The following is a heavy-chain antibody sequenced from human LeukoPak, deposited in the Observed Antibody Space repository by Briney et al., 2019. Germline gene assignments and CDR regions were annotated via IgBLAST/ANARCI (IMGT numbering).Heavy chain of an antibody. V-gene: IGHV3-33*08. Sequence: GGSLRLSCAASGFTFSSYGMHWVRQAPGKGLEWVAVIWYDGSNKYYADSVKGRFTISRDNSKNTLYLQMNSLRVEDTAVYYCARAGAAAASNAFDIWGQGTMVTVSS. CDR1: GFTFSSYG. CDR2: IWYDGSNK. J-gene: IGHJ3*02. CDR3: ARAGAAAASNAFDI. D-gene: IGHD6-13*01.